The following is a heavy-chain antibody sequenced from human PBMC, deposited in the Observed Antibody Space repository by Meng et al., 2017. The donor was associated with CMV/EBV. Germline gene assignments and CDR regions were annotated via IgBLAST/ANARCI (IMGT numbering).Heavy chain of an antibody. D-gene: IGHD6-13*01. CDR3: ARAGRHISSWYSDYFDF. V-gene: IGHV1-2*02. CDR2: INPKGDGT. CDR1: YTFTDYY. Sequence: YTFTDYYIHWVRQAPGQGLEWMGWINPKGDGTSYAQKLQGRVTMTGDTSISTAYMELGSLRSDDTAVYYCARAGRHISSWYSDYFDFWGQGPLVTVSS. J-gene: IGHJ4*02.